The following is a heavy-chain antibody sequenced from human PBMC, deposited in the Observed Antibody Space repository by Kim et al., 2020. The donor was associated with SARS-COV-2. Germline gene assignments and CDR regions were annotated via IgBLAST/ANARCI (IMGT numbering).Heavy chain of an antibody. V-gene: IGHV3-23*01. D-gene: IGHD3-22*01. Sequence: GGSLRLSCAASGFTFSSYAMSWVRQAPGKGLEWVSAISWSGGSTYYADSVKGRFTISRDNSKNTLYLQMNSLRAEDTAVYYCAKSVNYYDSSGYYDYWGQGPLVTVSS. CDR2: ISWSGGST. CDR1: GFTFSSYA. J-gene: IGHJ4*02. CDR3: AKSVNYYDSSGYYDY.